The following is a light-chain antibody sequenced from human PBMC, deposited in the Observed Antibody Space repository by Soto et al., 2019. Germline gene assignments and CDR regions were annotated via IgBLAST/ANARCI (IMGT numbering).Light chain of an antibody. V-gene: IGLV2-14*01. CDR2: EVS. J-gene: IGLJ1*01. CDR1: SSDVGDYDY. Sequence: QSVLTQPASVSGSPGQSITISCTGTSSDVGDYDYVSWFQQHPGKAPKLIIYEVSNRPSGVSNRFSGSKSDNTASLTISGLQAEDEADYYCSSYTSRSTYVFGTGTQLTVL. CDR3: SSYTSRSTYV.